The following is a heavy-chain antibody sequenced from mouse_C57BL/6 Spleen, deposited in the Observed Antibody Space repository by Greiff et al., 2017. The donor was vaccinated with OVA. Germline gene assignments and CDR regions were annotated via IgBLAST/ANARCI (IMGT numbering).Heavy chain of an antibody. CDR1: GYSITSGYY. V-gene: IGHV3-6*01. CDR2: ISYDGSN. Sequence: EVQLVESGPGLVKPSQSLSLTCSVTGYSITSGYYWHWIRQFPGNKLEWMGYISYDGSNNYNPSLKNRISITRDTSKNQFFLKLNSVTTEDTATYYCAREVGSSYGYFDVWGTGTTVTVSS. D-gene: IGHD1-1*01. J-gene: IGHJ1*03. CDR3: AREVGSSYGYFDV.